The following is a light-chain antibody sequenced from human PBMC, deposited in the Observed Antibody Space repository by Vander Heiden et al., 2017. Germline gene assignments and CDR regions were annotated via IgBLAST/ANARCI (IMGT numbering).Light chain of an antibody. CDR1: KLGDKY. CDR2: QDS. J-gene: IGLJ2*01. Sequence: SYALTQPPSVSVSPGQTASITRSGDKLGDKYACWYQQKPGQSPVLVIYQDSKRPSGIPERFSGSNSGNTATLTISGTQAMDEADYYCQAWDSSSYVVFGGGTKLTVL. CDR3: QAWDSSSYVV. V-gene: IGLV3-1*01.